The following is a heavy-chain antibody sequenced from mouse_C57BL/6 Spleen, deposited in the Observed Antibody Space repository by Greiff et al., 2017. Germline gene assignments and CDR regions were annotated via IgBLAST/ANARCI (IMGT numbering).Heavy chain of an antibody. J-gene: IGHJ2*01. CDR3: ARRSYDYFYFDY. CDR2: INPGSGGT. CDR1: GYAFTNYL. V-gene: IGHV1-54*01. Sequence: VQLVESGAELVRPGTSVKVSCKASGYAFTNYLIEWVKQRPGQGLEWIGVINPGSGGTNYNEKFKGKATLTADKSSSTAYMQLSSLTSEDSAVYFCARRSYDYFYFDYWGQGTTLTVSS. D-gene: IGHD2-4*01.